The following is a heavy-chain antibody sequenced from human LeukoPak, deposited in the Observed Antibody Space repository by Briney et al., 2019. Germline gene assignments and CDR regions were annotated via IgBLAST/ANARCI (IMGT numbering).Heavy chain of an antibody. CDR1: GFTFNRNA. J-gene: IGHJ4*02. CDR2: ISGSGGST. Sequence: GGSLRLSCAASGFTFNRNAISWVRQAPGKGLEWVSAISGSGGSTYYADSVKGRFTISRDNSKNTLYLQMNSLRAEDTAVYYCAKMRRGVIITPFDYWGQGTLVTVSS. CDR3: AKMRRGVIITPFDY. V-gene: IGHV3-23*01. D-gene: IGHD3-10*01.